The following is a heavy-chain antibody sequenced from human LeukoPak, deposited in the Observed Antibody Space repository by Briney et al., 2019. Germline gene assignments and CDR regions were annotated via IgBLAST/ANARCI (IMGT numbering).Heavy chain of an antibody. D-gene: IGHD2-15*01. V-gene: IGHV1-69*01. Sequence: SVKVSCKASGGTFISYAICWVRQAPGQGLEWMGGIIPIFGTANYAQKFQGRVTITADESTSTAYMELSSLRSEDTAVYYCAREAGYCSGGSCLDYWGQGTLVTVSS. CDR2: IIPIFGTA. J-gene: IGHJ4*02. CDR1: GGTFISYA. CDR3: AREAGYCSGGSCLDY.